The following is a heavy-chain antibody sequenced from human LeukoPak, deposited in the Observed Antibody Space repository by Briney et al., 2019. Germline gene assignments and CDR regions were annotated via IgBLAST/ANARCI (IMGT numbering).Heavy chain of an antibody. V-gene: IGHV4-31*03. Sequence: AQTLSLTCNVSGGSISNDGYYWSWIRQHPGKGLEWLGYIYYSGSTYYNPSLKSRVTLSVDTSKSQFSLRLSSVTAADTAVYYCARDLTGDQFFDPWGQGTLVTVSS. CDR2: IYYSGST. CDR1: GGSISNDGYY. J-gene: IGHJ5*02. CDR3: ARDLTGDQFFDP. D-gene: IGHD7-27*01.